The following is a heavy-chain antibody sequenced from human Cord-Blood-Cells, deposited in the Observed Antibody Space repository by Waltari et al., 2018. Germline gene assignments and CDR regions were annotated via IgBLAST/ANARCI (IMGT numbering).Heavy chain of an antibody. V-gene: IGHV3-53*01. J-gene: IGHJ4*02. CDR2: IYSGCST. CDR1: GFTVCITC. CDR3: AKDGSHRGYFDY. D-gene: IGHD1-26*01. Sequence: EVQLVESGGGFIQRGGSLRLSCAASGFTVCITCVSWVRQAPGKGLEWVAVIYSGCSTYYADTVKGRFTIYRDNSKNTLYLQMNSLRAEDTAVYYCAKDGSHRGYFDYWGQGTLVTVSS.